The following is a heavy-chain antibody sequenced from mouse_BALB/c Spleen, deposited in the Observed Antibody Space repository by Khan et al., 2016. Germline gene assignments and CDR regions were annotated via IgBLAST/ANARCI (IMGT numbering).Heavy chain of an antibody. D-gene: IGHD2-14*01. CDR1: GYTFSNYW. CDR3: ARNYRYDNKYYVDY. Sequence: QVPLQQSGSELMKPGASVKISCKATGYTFSNYWIEWILQRPGHGLEWIGEIFPGSGSPNYYEQFKGKTTFTADPSSNTAYMHLSSLTSEESAVYYCARNYRYDNKYYVDYGGQGTTRTVSS. J-gene: IGHJ2*01. V-gene: IGHV1-9*01. CDR2: IFPGSGSP.